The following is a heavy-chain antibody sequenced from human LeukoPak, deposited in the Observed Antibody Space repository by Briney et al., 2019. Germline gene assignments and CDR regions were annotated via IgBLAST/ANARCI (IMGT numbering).Heavy chain of an antibody. CDR2: ISGSGGST. CDR3: ANILYGGYPPDY. V-gene: IGHV3-23*01. J-gene: IGHJ4*02. D-gene: IGHD5-12*01. CDR1: GFTFSSYA. Sequence: GGSLRLPCAASGFTFSSYAMTWVRQAPGKGLEWVSAISGSGGSTYYADSVKGRFTISRDNSKNTLYLQMNSLRAEDTAVYYCANILYGGYPPDYWGQGTLVTVSS.